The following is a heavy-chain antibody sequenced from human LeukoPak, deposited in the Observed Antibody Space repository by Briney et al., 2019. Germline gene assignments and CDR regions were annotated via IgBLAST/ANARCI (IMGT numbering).Heavy chain of an antibody. Sequence: GASVKVSCNASGYTFTGYYIHWVRQAPGQGLEWMGWINPNSGRTNYAQKFQGRVTMTRDTSISTAYMELTRLRSDDTAVYYCARTYYDILTGYYQTLLFDYWGQGDLVTVSS. V-gene: IGHV1-2*02. CDR2: INPNSGRT. J-gene: IGHJ4*02. CDR1: GYTFTGYY. D-gene: IGHD3-9*01. CDR3: ARTYYDILTGYYQTLLFDY.